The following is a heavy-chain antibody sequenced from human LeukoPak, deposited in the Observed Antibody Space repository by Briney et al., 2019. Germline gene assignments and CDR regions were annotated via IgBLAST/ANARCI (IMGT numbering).Heavy chain of an antibody. CDR2: ISYDGSNK. D-gene: IGHD3-10*01. V-gene: IGHV3-30-3*01. CDR3: ARPMDYGSGSYYY. CDR1: GFTFSSYA. J-gene: IGHJ4*02. Sequence: GGSLRLSCAASGFTFSSYAMHWVRQAPGKGLEWVAVISYDGSNKYYADSVKGRFPISRDNSKNTLYLQMNSLRAEDTAVYYCARPMDYGSGSYYYWGQGTLVTVSS.